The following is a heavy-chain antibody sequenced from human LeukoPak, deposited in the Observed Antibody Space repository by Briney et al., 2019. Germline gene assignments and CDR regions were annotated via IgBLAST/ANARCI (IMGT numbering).Heavy chain of an antibody. V-gene: IGHV1-2*02. CDR3: ARGSSVTSPSY. Sequence: ASVKVSCKASGYTFSGYYIHWVRQAPGQGLEWMGWINPNSGRTKYAQKFQGRVTMTRDTSISTASIELDRLRSDDTAIYYCARGSSVTSPSYWGQGTLVTVSS. CDR2: INPNSGRT. D-gene: IGHD2/OR15-2a*01. CDR1: GYTFSGYY. J-gene: IGHJ4*02.